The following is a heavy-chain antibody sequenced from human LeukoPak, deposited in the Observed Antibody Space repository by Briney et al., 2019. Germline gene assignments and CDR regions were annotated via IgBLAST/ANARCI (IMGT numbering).Heavy chain of an antibody. J-gene: IGHJ6*03. Sequence: SQTLSLTCTVSGGSISSGSYYWSWIRRPAGKGLECIGRIYTSGSTNYNPSLKSRVTISVDTSKNQFSLKLSSVTAADTAVYYCARASGLPFSYYSYYRDVWGKGTTVTVSS. D-gene: IGHD4-11*01. CDR2: IYTSGST. CDR1: GGSISSGSYY. CDR3: ARASGLPFSYYSYYRDV. V-gene: IGHV4-61*02.